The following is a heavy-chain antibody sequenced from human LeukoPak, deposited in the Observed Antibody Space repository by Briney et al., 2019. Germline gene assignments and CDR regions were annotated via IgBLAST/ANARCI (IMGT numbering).Heavy chain of an antibody. CDR1: GFTFSSYS. Sequence: GGSLRLSCAASGFTFSSYSMNWVRQAPGKGLEWVSSISSSSSYIYYADSVKGRFTISRDNAKNSLYLQMNSLRAEDTAVYYCARVVYGVVVAHAFDIWGQGTMVTVSS. D-gene: IGHD2-15*01. CDR3: ARVVYGVVVAHAFDI. V-gene: IGHV3-21*01. J-gene: IGHJ3*02. CDR2: ISSSSSYI.